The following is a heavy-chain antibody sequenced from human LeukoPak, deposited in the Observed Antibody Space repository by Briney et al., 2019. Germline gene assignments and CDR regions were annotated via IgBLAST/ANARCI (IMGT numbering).Heavy chain of an antibody. CDR2: IYYSGST. J-gene: IGHJ4*02. CDR3: ARRVAFKSNPHLDY. D-gene: IGHD4-11*01. CDR1: GGSISSSSYY. Sequence: PSETLSLTCTVSGGSISSSSYYWGWIRQPPGKGLEWIGSIYYSGSTYYNPSLKSRVTISVDTSKNQFSLKLSSVTAADTAVYYCARRVAFKSNPHLDYWGQGTLVTVSS. V-gene: IGHV4-39*01.